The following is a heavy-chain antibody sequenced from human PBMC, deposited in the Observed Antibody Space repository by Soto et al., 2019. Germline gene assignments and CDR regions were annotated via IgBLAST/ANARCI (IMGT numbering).Heavy chain of an antibody. CDR2: VYYSGIT. CDR1: GDSVNSNNVY. Sequence: PSETLSLTCTVSGDSVNSNNVYWGWVRQPPGRRLEFIGNVYYSGITNYNPSFESRVTISVDTSKNQFSLKLSSVTAADTAVYYCARHVVTMVRGVSLYYFDYWGQGALVTVSS. J-gene: IGHJ4*02. D-gene: IGHD3-10*01. CDR3: ARHVVTMVRGVSLYYFDY. V-gene: IGHV4-61*05.